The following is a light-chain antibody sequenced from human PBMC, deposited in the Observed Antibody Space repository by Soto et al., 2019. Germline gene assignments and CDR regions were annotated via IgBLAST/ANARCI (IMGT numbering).Light chain of an antibody. V-gene: IGKV3-11*01. CDR3: QQRGT. Sequence: EFMLTQSPATLSLYPGERATLSCRASQTVITYLAWYQQKPGQAPRLLIFDATKRVTGIPARFSGSGSGTDFTLTISSLEPEDFAVYYCQQRGTFGGGTKVDIK. CDR2: DAT. CDR1: QTVITY. J-gene: IGKJ4*01.